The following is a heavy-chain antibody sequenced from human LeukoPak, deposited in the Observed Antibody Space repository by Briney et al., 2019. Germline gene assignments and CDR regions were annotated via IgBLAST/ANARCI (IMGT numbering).Heavy chain of an antibody. Sequence: GGSLRLSCAASGFTFSSYWMSWVRQAPGKGLEWVANIKQDGSEKYYVDSVKGRFTISRDNAKNSLYLQMNSLRTEDTSVYYCAKDGGAYGSDYWGQGTLVTVSS. D-gene: IGHD3-10*01. CDR3: AKDGGAYGSDY. J-gene: IGHJ4*02. CDR1: GFTFSSYW. V-gene: IGHV3-7*01. CDR2: IKQDGSEK.